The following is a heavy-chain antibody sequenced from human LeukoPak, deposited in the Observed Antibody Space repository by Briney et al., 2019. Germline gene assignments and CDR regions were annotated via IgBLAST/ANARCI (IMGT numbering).Heavy chain of an antibody. CDR1: GGPISSYY. D-gene: IGHD3-10*01. V-gene: IGHV4-59*01. CDR2: IYYSGST. CDR3: ARYYYGSGSFDY. Sequence: PSETLSLTCTVSGGPISSYYWSWIRQPPGKGLEWIGYIYYSGSTNYNPSLKSRVTISVDTSKNQFSLKLSSVTAADTAVYYCARYYYGSGSFDYWGQGTLVTVSS. J-gene: IGHJ4*02.